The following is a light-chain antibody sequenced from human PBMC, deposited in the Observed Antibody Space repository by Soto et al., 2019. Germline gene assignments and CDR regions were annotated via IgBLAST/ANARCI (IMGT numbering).Light chain of an antibody. CDR3: SSYAGSNNLGV. Sequence: QSALTQPPSASGSPAQSVTISCTGTSSDVGGYNYVSWYQQHPGKAPKLMIYEVSKRPSGVPDRFSGSKSGNTASLTVSGLQAEDEADYYCSSYAGSNNLGVFGTGTKLTVL. J-gene: IGLJ1*01. CDR2: EVS. CDR1: SSDVGGYNY. V-gene: IGLV2-8*01.